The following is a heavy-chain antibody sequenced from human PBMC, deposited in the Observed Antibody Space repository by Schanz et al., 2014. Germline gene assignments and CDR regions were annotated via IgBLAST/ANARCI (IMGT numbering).Heavy chain of an antibody. D-gene: IGHD3-22*01. CDR2: INPNTGGT. Sequence: QVQLVQSGAEVKKPGSSMKVSCKLSGGTFSSYTISWMRQAPGQGLEWMGWINPNTGGTNFAQKFQGWVTVTRDTSISTVYMELSRVTYEDTAVYYCARDDRAYYYGMDVWGQGTTVTVSS. V-gene: IGHV1-2*04. CDR1: GGTFSSYT. CDR3: ARDDRAYYYGMDV. J-gene: IGHJ6*02.